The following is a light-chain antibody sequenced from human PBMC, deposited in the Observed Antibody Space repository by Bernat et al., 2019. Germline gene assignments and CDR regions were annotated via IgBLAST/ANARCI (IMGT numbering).Light chain of an antibody. CDR2: DDR. V-gene: IGLV3-21*03. J-gene: IGLJ1*01. CDR3: QVCDSTSDRPDYV. Sequence: SYVLTQPPPVSVAPGKTARITCGGNNIGRRTVHWYQQKPGQALVLVVSDDRDRPSGIPERYSGSNSGNTATLTIRLVEAGDEADYYCQVCDSTSDRPDYVFGTGTKVTVL. CDR1: NIGRRT.